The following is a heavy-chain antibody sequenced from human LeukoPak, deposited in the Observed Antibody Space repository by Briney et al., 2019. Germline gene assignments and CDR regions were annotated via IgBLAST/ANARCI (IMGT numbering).Heavy chain of an antibody. V-gene: IGHV4-34*01. D-gene: IGHD6-13*01. J-gene: IGHJ5*02. CDR2: INHSGST. CDR3: ASIAARRGGFDP. Sequence: SETLSLTCAVYGGSFSGYYWSWIRQPPGKGLEWIGEINHSGSTNYNPSLKSRVTISVDTSKNQFSLKLSSVTAADTAVYYCASIAARRGGFDPWGQGTLVTVSS. CDR1: GGSFSGYY.